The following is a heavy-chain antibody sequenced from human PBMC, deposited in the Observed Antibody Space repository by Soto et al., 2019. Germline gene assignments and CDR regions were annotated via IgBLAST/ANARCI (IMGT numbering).Heavy chain of an antibody. Sequence: SSEILSLTCTVSGDSISSYYWSWIRQPPGKGLEWIGYIYYSGSTNYNPSLKSRVTISVDTSKNQFSLKLSSVTAADTAVYYCARSNGDYGDYWGQGTVVTVSS. CDR2: IYYSGST. CDR1: GDSISSYY. J-gene: IGHJ4*02. CDR3: ARSNGDYGDY. V-gene: IGHV4-59*01. D-gene: IGHD4-17*01.